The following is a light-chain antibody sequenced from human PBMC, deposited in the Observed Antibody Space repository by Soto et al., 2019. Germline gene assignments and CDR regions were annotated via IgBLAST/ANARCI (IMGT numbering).Light chain of an antibody. V-gene: IGKV3-20*01. J-gene: IGKJ3*01. Sequence: EIVLTQSPGTLSLSPGERATLSCRASQSVSSNYLAWYQQKPGQAPRLLIYGASSRATGIPDRFSGSGSGTDFTLTISRLESEDFAVYYCQQYGTFGPGTKVDIK. CDR1: QSVSSNY. CDR2: GAS. CDR3: QQYGT.